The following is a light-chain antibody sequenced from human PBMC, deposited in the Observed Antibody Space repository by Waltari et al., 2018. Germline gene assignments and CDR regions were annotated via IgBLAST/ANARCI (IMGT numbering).Light chain of an antibody. CDR2: DVS. CDR1: SSVVGGYNY. Sequence: QSALTHPRSGSGSPGQSVPISCTGPSSVVGGYNYVPWYQQHPGKAPKLMIYDVSKRPSGVPDRFSGSKSGNTASLTISGLQAEDEADYYCCSYAGSYTFDVFGTGTKVTVL. CDR3: CSYAGSYTFDV. J-gene: IGLJ1*01. V-gene: IGLV2-11*01.